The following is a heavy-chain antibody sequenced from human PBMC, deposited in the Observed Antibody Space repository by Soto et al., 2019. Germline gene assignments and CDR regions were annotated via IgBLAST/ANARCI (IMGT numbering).Heavy chain of an antibody. CDR3: ASGYCSGGSCTRADYYYYGMDV. J-gene: IGHJ6*02. CDR2: IIPIFGTA. V-gene: IGHV1-69*13. D-gene: IGHD2-15*01. Sequence: SVKVSCKASGGTFSSYAISWVRQAPGQGLEWMGGIIPIFGTANYAQKFQGRVTITADESTSTAYMELSSLRSEDTAVYYCASGYCSGGSCTRADYYYYGMDVWGQGTTVTVYS. CDR1: GGTFSSYA.